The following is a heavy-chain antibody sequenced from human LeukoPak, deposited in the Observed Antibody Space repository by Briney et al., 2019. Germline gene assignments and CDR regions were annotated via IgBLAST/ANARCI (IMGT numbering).Heavy chain of an antibody. CDR2: IYYSGST. CDR3: ARERIAVAGGYYFDY. CDR1: GGSLSSYY. J-gene: IGHJ4*02. D-gene: IGHD6-19*01. Sequence: PSETLSLTCTVSGGSLSSYYWSWIRQPPGKGLEWIGYIYYSGSTNYNPSLKSRVTISVDTSKNQFSLKLSSVTAADTAVYYCARERIAVAGGYYFDYWGQGTLVTVSS. V-gene: IGHV4-59*01.